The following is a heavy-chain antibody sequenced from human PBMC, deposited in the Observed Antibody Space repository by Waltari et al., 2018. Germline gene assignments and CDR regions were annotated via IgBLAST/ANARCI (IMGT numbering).Heavy chain of an antibody. CDR3: ASRVGPYCGGDCYSG. D-gene: IGHD2-21*02. J-gene: IGHJ4*02. Sequence: QVQLVQSGAEVKKPGSSVKVSCKASGGTFSSYTISWVRQAPGQGLEWMGRITPTLGIANYEQKFQGRVTTTADKSTSTAYMGLSSLRSEDTAVYYCASRVGPYCGGDCYSGWGQGTLVTVSS. CDR1: GGTFSSYT. V-gene: IGHV1-69*02. CDR2: ITPTLGIA.